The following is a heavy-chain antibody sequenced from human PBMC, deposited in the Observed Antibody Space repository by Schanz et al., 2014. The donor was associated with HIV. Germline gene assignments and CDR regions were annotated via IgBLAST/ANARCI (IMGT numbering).Heavy chain of an antibody. CDR1: GDTFRRYS. Sequence: QVQLVQSGAEVKKPGSSVKVSCKASGDTFRRYSIHWVRQGPGQGLEWMGGISPNNGATNYAQKFQGRVTLTRDTSISTASMELSGLTSDDTAVYYCARGDILTGLYPYYFDSWGQGTLVTVSS. D-gene: IGHD3-9*01. J-gene: IGHJ4*02. CDR2: ISPNNGAT. V-gene: IGHV1-2*02. CDR3: ARGDILTGLYPYYFDS.